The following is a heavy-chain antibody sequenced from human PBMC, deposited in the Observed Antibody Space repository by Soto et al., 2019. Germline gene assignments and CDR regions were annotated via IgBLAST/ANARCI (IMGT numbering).Heavy chain of an antibody. V-gene: IGHV4-39*01. D-gene: IGHD2-15*01. CDR2: IYYSGST. Sequence: SETLSLTCTVSGGSISSSSYYWGWIRQPQGKGLEWIGSIYYSGSTYYNPSLKSRVTISVDTSKNQFSLKLSFVTAADTAVYYCARQPRAGGGGFDVWGQVTIVTVSS. J-gene: IGHJ3*01. CDR3: ARQPRAGGGGFDV. CDR1: GGSISSSSYY.